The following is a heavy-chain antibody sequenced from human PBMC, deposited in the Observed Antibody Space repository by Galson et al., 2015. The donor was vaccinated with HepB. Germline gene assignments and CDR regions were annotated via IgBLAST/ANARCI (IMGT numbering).Heavy chain of an antibody. J-gene: IGHJ4*02. CDR2: ISGSGGST. Sequence: SLRLSCAASGFTFDDYAMHWVRQAPGKGLEWVSAISGSGGSTYYADSVKGRFTISRDNSKNTLYLQMNSLRAEDTAVYYCAKDLRSGYDFNSFSIDYWGQGTLVTVSS. CDR1: GFTFDDYA. D-gene: IGHD5-12*01. CDR3: AKDLRSGYDFNSFSIDY. V-gene: IGHV3-23*01.